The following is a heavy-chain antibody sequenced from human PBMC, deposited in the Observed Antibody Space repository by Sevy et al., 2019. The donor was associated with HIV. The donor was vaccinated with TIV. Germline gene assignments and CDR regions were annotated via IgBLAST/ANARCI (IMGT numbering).Heavy chain of an antibody. V-gene: IGHV3-23*01. CDR2: ISGSGGST. J-gene: IGHJ6*02. D-gene: IGHD2-15*01. Sequence: GGSLRLSCGGSGFTFSSYWMSWVRQAPGKGLEWVSAISGSGGSTYYADSVEGRFTISRDKSKNTLYLQMNSLTAEDTAVYFCAKGDRTFYGLDVWGQGTTVTVSS. CDR1: GFTFSSYW. CDR3: AKGDRTFYGLDV.